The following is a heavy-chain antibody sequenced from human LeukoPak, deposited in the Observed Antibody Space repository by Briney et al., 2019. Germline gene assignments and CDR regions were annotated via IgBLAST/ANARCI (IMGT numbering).Heavy chain of an antibody. V-gene: IGHV3-30*02. D-gene: IGHD1-26*01. J-gene: IGHJ4*02. Sequence: PGGSLRLSCAASGFTFSSYGIHWVRQAPGKGLEWVAFIRYDGSHKYYADSVRGRFTVSRDNSKNTLCLQMNSLRPEDTAVYYCAKEPGGNYSHFDYWGQGTLVTVSS. CDR2: IRYDGSHK. CDR1: GFTFSSYG. CDR3: AKEPGGNYSHFDY.